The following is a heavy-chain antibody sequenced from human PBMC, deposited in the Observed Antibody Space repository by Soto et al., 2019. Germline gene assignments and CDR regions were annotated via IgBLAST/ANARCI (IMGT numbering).Heavy chain of an antibody. V-gene: IGHV4-4*08. CDR3: ARRGYLDY. CDR2: VSTNGDT. J-gene: IGHJ4*02. CDR1: GGSLNNYY. D-gene: IGHD3-10*01. Sequence: PSETLSLTCTASGGSLNNYYWSWIRQPPGKGLEWIGYVSTNGDTNYNPSLKSRVTVSVDTPKNQFSLKLNSVTAADTAVYFCARRGYLDYWGQGTLVTVSS.